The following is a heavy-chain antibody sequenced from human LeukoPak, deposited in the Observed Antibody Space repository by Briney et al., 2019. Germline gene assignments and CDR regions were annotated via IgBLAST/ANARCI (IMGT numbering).Heavy chain of an antibody. CDR1: GGSISSYY. CDR3: ARARYYGSGSPYYFDS. Sequence: SETLSLTCTVSGGSISSYYWSWIRQPPGKGLEWIGYIYYSGSTNYNPSLKSRVTISVDTSKNQFSLKLSSVTAADTAVYYCARARYYGSGSPYYFDSWGQGTLVTVSS. D-gene: IGHD3-10*01. CDR2: IYYSGST. V-gene: IGHV4-59*08. J-gene: IGHJ4*02.